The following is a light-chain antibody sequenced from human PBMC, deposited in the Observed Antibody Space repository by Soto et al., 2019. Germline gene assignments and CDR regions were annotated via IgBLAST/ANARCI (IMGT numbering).Light chain of an antibody. CDR2: DND. CDR1: SSNLGNNY. CDR3: ATWDSSLSAGV. V-gene: IGLV1-51*01. J-gene: IGLJ2*01. Sequence: QSVLTQPPSVSAAPGQTVTISCSGSSSNLGNNYVSWYQQLPGTAPKLLLYDNDKRPSGIPDRFSGSKSGTSATLGVTGLQTGDEADYYCATWDSSLSAGVFGGGTKLTVL.